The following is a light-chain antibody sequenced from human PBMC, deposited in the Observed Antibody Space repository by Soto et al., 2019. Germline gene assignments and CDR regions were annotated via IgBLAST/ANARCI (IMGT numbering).Light chain of an antibody. CDR2: KAS. CDR1: QSIDKW. Sequence: DIQMTQYPSTLSASVGDRVTATCRASQSIDKWLAWYQQKPGKAPKLLMYKASLLQSGIPSRFSGSGSGTEFTLTISSLQSDDVASYYCQQYSKYPWTFGQGTKVEV. CDR3: QQYSKYPWT. J-gene: IGKJ1*01. V-gene: IGKV1-5*03.